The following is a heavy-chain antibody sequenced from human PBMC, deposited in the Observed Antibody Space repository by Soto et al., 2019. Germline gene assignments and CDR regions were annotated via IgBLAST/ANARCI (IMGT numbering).Heavy chain of an antibody. J-gene: IGHJ4*02. CDR1: GFTFSSYG. Sequence: GGSLRLSCAASGFTFSSYGMHWVRQAPGKGLEWVAVIWYDGSNKYYADSVKGRFTISRDNSKNTLYLQMNSLRAEDTAVYYCARDSNDYYDSSGYSDYWGQGTLVTVSS. CDR3: ARDSNDYYDSSGYSDY. D-gene: IGHD3-22*01. V-gene: IGHV3-33*01. CDR2: IWYDGSNK.